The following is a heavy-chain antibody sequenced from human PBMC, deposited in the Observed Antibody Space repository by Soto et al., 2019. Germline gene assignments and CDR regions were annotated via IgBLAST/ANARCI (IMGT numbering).Heavy chain of an antibody. CDR3: ARELWFGETNWFDP. V-gene: IGHV4-59*01. CDR2: IYYSGST. Sequence: SETLSLTCTVSGGSISSYYWSWIRQPPGRGLEWIGYIYYSGSTNYNPSLKSRVTISVDTSKNQFSLKLSSVTAADTAVYYCARELWFGETNWFDPWGQGTLVTVSS. D-gene: IGHD3-10*01. CDR1: GGSISSYY. J-gene: IGHJ5*02.